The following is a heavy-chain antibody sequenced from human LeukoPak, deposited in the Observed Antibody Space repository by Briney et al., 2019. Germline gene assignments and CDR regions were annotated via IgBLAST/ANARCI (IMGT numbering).Heavy chain of an antibody. V-gene: IGHV3-11*01. CDR3: ARAGYCSSTSCYFDYYYYGMDV. Sequence: GGSLRLSCAASGFTFSDYYMSWIRQAPGKGLEWVSYISSSGSTIYYADSVKGRFTISRDNAKNSLYLQMNSLRAEDTAVYYRARAGYCSSTSCYFDYYYYGMDVWGQGTTVTVSS. CDR2: ISSSGSTI. J-gene: IGHJ6*02. D-gene: IGHD2-2*01. CDR1: GFTFSDYY.